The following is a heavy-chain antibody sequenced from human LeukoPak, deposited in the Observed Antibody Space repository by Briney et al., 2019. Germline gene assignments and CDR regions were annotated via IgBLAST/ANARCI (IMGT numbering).Heavy chain of an antibody. D-gene: IGHD2-2*01. CDR1: GFTFSSYA. CDR2: ISYDGSNK. J-gene: IGHJ6*02. V-gene: IGHV3-30*04. Sequence: GRSLRLSCAASGFTFSSYAMHWVRQAPGKGLEWVAVISYDGSNKYYADSVKGRFTISRDNSKNTLYPQMNSLRAEDTAVYYCAREPVVVPSFYYYYGMDVWGQGTTVTVSS. CDR3: AREPVVVPSFYYYYGMDV.